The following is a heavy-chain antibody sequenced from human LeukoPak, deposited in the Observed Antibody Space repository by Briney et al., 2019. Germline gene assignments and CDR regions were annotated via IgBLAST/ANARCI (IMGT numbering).Heavy chain of an antibody. CDR3: ARAPPYYDSSGYYLDY. Sequence: YSGSTNYNPSLKSRVTISVDTSKNQFSLKLSSVTAADTAVYYCARAPPYYDSSGYYLDYWGQGTLVTVSS. J-gene: IGHJ4*02. V-gene: IGHV4-59*08. CDR2: YSGST. D-gene: IGHD3-22*01.